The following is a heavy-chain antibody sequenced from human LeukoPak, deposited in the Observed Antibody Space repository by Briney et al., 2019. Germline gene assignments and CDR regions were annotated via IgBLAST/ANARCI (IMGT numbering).Heavy chain of an antibody. Sequence: PSETLSLTCTVSGGSISSHYWSWIRQPPRKGLEWIGYIYYSGSTNYNPSLKSRVTMSVDTSKNQFSLKLTSVTAADTAVYFCAGGGSSSSWRFDYWGQGTLVTVSS. J-gene: IGHJ4*02. CDR2: IYYSGST. D-gene: IGHD6-13*01. CDR3: AGGGSSSSWRFDY. V-gene: IGHV4-59*11. CDR1: GGSISSHY.